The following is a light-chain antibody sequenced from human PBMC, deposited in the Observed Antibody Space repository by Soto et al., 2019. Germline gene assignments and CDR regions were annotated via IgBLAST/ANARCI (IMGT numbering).Light chain of an antibody. CDR2: TSN. CDR1: RSNIGRNT. J-gene: IGLJ2*01. V-gene: IGLV1-44*01. CDR3: AAWDDSLNVVV. Sequence: QSALTQPPSASGTPGQTVTISCSGSRSNIGRNTLNWYQQLPGTAPKLLISTSNQRPSGVRDRFSGSKSGTSASLAISGLQSDDEADYYCAAWDDSLNVVVFGGGTKLTVL.